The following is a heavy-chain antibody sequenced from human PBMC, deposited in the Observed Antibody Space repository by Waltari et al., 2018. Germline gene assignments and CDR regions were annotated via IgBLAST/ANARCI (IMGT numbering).Heavy chain of an antibody. CDR1: GYTFTYRY. CDR2: ITPFNGNT. V-gene: IGHV1-45*02. J-gene: IGHJ4*02. D-gene: IGHD2-15*01. CDR3: ARSRRSIGFDY. Sequence: QMQLVHSGAAVKQTGSSVNVSCKASGYTFTYRYLHWVRQAPGQALEWMGWITPFNGNTNYAQKFQDGVTITRDGSMSTADMELSSMRSEDTAMYYCARSRRSIGFDYWGQGTLVTVSS.